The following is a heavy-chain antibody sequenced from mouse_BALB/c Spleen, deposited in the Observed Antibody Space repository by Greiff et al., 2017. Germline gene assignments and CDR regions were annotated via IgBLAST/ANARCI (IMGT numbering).Heavy chain of an antibody. J-gene: IGHJ2*01. D-gene: IGHD1-1*01. CDR3: AREAFTTVVAPLYYFDY. V-gene: IGHV5-6-5*01. CDR2: ISSGGST. Sequence: EVQLQESGGGLVKPGGSLKLSCAASGFTFSSYAMSWVRQTPEKRLEWVASISSGGSTYYPDSVKGRFTISRDNARNILYLQMSSLRSEDTAMYYCAREAFTTVVAPLYYFDYWGQGTTLTVSS. CDR1: GFTFSSYA.